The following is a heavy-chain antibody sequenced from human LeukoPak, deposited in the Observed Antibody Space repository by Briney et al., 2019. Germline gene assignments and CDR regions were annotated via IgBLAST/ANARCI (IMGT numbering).Heavy chain of an antibody. V-gene: IGHV3-30*02. Sequence: GGSLRLSCAASGFTFSSYDMYWVRQAPDKGLEWVAFIQYEGNNKLYADSVKGRFTISRDNSKNTLYLQMSSLRAEDTAVYFCAKLLGASGFDIWGQGTMVTVSS. CDR3: AKLLGASGFDI. D-gene: IGHD1-26*01. CDR2: IQYEGNNK. CDR1: GFTFSSYD. J-gene: IGHJ3*02.